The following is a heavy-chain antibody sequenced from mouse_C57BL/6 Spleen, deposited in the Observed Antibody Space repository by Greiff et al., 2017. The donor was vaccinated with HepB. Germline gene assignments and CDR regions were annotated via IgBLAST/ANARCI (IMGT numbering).Heavy chain of an antibody. Sequence: EVQLVESGGGLVQPGGSMKLSCDASGFTFSNYWMNWVRQSPEKGLEWVAQIRLKSDNYATHYAESVKGRFTISRDDSKSSVYLQMNNLRAEDTGIYYCTELGQGYFDVWGTGTTVTVSS. D-gene: IGHD4-1*01. CDR2: IRLKSDNYAT. CDR1: GFTFSNYW. V-gene: IGHV6-3*01. CDR3: TELGQGYFDV. J-gene: IGHJ1*03.